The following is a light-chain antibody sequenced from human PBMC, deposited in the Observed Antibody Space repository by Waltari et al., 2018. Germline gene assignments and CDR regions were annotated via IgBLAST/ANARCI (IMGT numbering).Light chain of an antibody. Sequence: DIVLTQSPDSLAVSLGERATINCKSSQSVLYSSNNKNYLAWYQQKPPQPPKLLIYWASTRESGVPDRFSGSGSGTDFTLTISSLQAEDVAVYYCQQYYSTPCTFGQGTKVEIK. J-gene: IGKJ2*02. V-gene: IGKV4-1*01. CDR3: QQYYSTPCT. CDR2: WAS. CDR1: QSVLYSSNNKNY.